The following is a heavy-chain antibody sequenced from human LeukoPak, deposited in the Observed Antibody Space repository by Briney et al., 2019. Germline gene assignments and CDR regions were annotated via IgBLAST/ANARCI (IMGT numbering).Heavy chain of an antibody. CDR2: ISYDGSDK. Sequence: GGSLRLSCAASGFTFSSYGMHWVRQAPGKGPEWVAVISYDGSDKYYADSVKGRFTISRDNSKNMLYLQMNSLRAEDTAVYYCAKGRGYSSSWYAVNYYFDYWGQGTLVTVSS. V-gene: IGHV3-30*18. CDR3: AKGRGYSSSWYAVNYYFDY. J-gene: IGHJ4*02. D-gene: IGHD6-13*01. CDR1: GFTFSSYG.